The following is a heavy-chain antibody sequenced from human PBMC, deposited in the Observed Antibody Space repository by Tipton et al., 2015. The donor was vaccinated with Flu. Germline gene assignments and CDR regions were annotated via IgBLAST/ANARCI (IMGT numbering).Heavy chain of an antibody. Sequence: QVQLVQFGAEAKKTGASVKVAYKASGYSFTSSGINWVRQAPGHGLEKLGWISTYTGGTNYAHSLQGRLFMTTDTSTTTAYLELRSLTSDGPAVYYCTRPLFPFGEVGMAVWGQGTWVPVSS. J-gene: IGHJ6*02. D-gene: IGHD3-10*01. CDR2: ISTYTGGT. V-gene: IGHV1-18*01. CDR3: TRPLFPFGEVGMAV. CDR1: GYSFTSSG.